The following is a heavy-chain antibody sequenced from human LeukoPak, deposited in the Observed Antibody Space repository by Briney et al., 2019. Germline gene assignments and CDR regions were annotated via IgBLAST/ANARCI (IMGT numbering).Heavy chain of an antibody. V-gene: IGHV3-48*01. CDR3: ARDLPFGYSIDY. CDR1: GFTFNGYS. J-gene: IGHJ4*02. Sequence: GGSLRLSCVASGFTFNGYSMNWVRQAPGKGLEWISYINGRGDAIYYADFAGGRFTISRDNAENSLFLQMSSLRVEDTALYYCARDLPFGYSIDYWGQGTPVTVSS. D-gene: IGHD2-15*01. CDR2: INGRGDAI.